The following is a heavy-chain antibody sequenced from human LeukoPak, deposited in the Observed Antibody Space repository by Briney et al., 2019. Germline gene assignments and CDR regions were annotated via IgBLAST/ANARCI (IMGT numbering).Heavy chain of an antibody. V-gene: IGHV4-34*01. CDR1: GGSISSYY. Sequence: SETLSLTCTVSGGSISSYYWSWIRQPPGKGLEWIGEINHSGSTNYNPSLKSRVTISVDTSKNQFSLKLSSVTAADTAVYYCARGPLITGTPRWFDPWGQGTLVTVSS. CDR3: ARGPLITGTPRWFDP. J-gene: IGHJ5*02. CDR2: INHSGST. D-gene: IGHD1-20*01.